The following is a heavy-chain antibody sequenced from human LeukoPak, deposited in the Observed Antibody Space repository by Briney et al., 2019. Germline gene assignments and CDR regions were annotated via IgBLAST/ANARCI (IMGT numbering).Heavy chain of an antibody. Sequence: SETLSLTCTVSGGSISSTSYYWGWIRQPPGKGLEWIGSISYRGSTYYNPSLKSRVTISVDASKNQFSLKLSTVTAADTAVYSCARLYCGADCSIDYWGQGTLVTVSS. D-gene: IGHD2-21*02. CDR2: ISYRGST. J-gene: IGHJ4*02. CDR3: ARLYCGADCSIDY. CDR1: GGSISSTSYY. V-gene: IGHV4-39*07.